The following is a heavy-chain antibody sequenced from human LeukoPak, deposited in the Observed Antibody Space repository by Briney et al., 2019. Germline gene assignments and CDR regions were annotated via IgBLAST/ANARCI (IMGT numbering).Heavy chain of an antibody. CDR2: INHSGST. CDR3: ARVGFSSSWYVSYWFDP. J-gene: IGHJ5*02. D-gene: IGHD6-13*01. CDR1: GGSFSGYY. V-gene: IGHV4-34*01. Sequence: SETLSLTCAVYGGSFSGYYWSWIRQPPGKGLEWIGEINHSGSTNYNPSLKSRVTISVDTSKNQFSLKLSSVTAADTAVNYCARVGFSSSWYVSYWFDPWGQGTLVTVSS.